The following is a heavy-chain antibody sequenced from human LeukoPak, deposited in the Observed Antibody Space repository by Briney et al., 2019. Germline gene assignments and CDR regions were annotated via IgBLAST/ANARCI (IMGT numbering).Heavy chain of an antibody. V-gene: IGHV1-8*03. CDR2: MNPNSGNT. D-gene: IGHD3-16*01. CDR3: ARLGGSPYYFDY. Sequence: ASVKVSCKASGYTFTSYGISWVRQATGQGLEWMGWMNPNSGNTGYAQKFQGRVTITRNTSISTAYMELSSLRSEDTAVYYCARLGGSPYYFDYWGQGTLVTVSS. CDR1: GYTFTSYG. J-gene: IGHJ4*02.